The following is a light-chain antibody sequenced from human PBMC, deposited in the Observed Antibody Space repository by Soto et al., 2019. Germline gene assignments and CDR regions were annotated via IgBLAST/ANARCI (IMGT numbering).Light chain of an antibody. Sequence: DLQMTQSPSSVSASVGDRVTITCRASQGINSWLAWYQQKAGKAPNLLIYAASSLQSGVPSRFSGSGSGTDFTLTINSLQPEDSATYYCQPGNGFPWTFGQGTKVEIK. CDR1: QGINSW. J-gene: IGKJ1*01. V-gene: IGKV1-12*02. CDR2: AAS. CDR3: QPGNGFPWT.